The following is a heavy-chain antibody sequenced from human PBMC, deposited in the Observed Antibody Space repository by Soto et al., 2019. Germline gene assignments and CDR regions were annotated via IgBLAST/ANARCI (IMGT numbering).Heavy chain of an antibody. Sequence: SETLSLTCTVSGGSISSGTYYWAWMRQPPGKGLEWIGHIYYGGSTYYNPSLKNRVTISVDTSNNQFSLKLSSVTAADTTVYYCARGQKVTGGSEYWGQGTLVT. CDR1: GGSISSGTYY. V-gene: IGHV4-39*01. D-gene: IGHD2-21*02. CDR3: ARGQKVTGGSEY. CDR2: IYYGGST. J-gene: IGHJ4*02.